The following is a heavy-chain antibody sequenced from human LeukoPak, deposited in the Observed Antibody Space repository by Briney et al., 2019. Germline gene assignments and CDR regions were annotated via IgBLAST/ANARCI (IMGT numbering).Heavy chain of an antibody. D-gene: IGHD2-2*01. J-gene: IGHJ6*03. CDR1: GGTFSSYA. CDR3: ARAAAPYYYYYMDV. Sequence: ASVKVSCKASGGTFSSYAISWVRQAPGQGLEWMGGIIPIFGTANYAQKFQGRVTITTDESRSTAYMELSSLRSEDTAVYYCARAAAPYYYYYMDVWGKGTTVTVSS. CDR2: IIPIFGTA. V-gene: IGHV1-69*05.